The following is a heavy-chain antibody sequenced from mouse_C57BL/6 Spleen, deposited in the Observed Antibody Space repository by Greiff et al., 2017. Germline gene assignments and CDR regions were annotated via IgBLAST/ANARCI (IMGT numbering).Heavy chain of an antibody. CDR3: AFSPAYFDY. Sequence: QVQLQQPGAELVKPGASVKLSCKASGYNFTSYWMQWVKQRPGQGLEWIGEIDPSDSYNKYNQKFKGKATLTVDTSSTTAYMQLSSLTPEYSAVYYCAFSPAYFDYWGQGTTLTVSS. CDR2: IDPSDSYN. J-gene: IGHJ2*01. V-gene: IGHV1-50*01. CDR1: GYNFTSYW.